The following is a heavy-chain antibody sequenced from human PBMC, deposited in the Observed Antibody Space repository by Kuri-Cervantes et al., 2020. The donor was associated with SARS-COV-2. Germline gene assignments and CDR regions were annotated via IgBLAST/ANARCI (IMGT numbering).Heavy chain of an antibody. D-gene: IGHD4-23*01. CDR2: INHSGSS. J-gene: IGHJ4*02. CDR3: ARVLYGGNSVDY. Sequence: GSLRLSCAVNGGSFSGYYWSWIRQPPGKGLEWIGEINHSGSSNYNPSLRSRLTISVDTSKNQFSLKLSSVTAADTAVYYCARVLYGGNSVDYWGQGTLVTVSS. V-gene: IGHV4-34*01. CDR1: GGSFSGYY.